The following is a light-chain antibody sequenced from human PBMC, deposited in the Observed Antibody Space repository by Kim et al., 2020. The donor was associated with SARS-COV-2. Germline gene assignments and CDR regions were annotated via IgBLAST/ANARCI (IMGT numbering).Light chain of an antibody. J-gene: IGKJ5*01. CDR3: QQYYSYPIT. CDR2: AAS. V-gene: IGKV1-5*03. Sequence: ASVGDRVTITCRASQSINVYLAWHQQKPGKAPKRLIQAASRLDSGVPSRFSGSASGTEFTLTISSLQPDDFAIYYCQQYYSYPITFGQGTRLEIK. CDR1: QSINVY.